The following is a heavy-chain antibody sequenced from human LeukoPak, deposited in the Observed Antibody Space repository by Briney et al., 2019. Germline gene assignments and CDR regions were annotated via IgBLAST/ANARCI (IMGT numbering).Heavy chain of an antibody. CDR2: IYYSGST. Sequence: SETLSLTCTVSGGSISSGGYYWSWIRQHPGKGLEWIGYIYYSGSTYYNPSLKSRVTISVDTSKNQFSLKLSSGTAADTAVYYCAQDKSGYEHFQHWGQGTLVTVSS. V-gene: IGHV4-31*03. CDR1: GGSISSGGYY. CDR3: AQDKSGYEHFQH. D-gene: IGHD3-3*01. J-gene: IGHJ1*01.